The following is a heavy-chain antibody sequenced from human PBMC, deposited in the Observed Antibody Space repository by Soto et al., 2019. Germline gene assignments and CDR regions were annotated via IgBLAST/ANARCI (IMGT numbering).Heavy chain of an antibody. J-gene: IGHJ4*02. V-gene: IGHV1-8*01. CDR1: GYTFNTYD. CDR3: ARTMGGIAADGSDF. Sequence: QVQLVQSGAEVKKPGASVKVSCKASGYTFNTYDIEWVRLATGQGLEWMGSMNPNTGSTDYAQKFQGRVTMTMTTTISTAYLELSSLRSDDTAIYYCARTMGGIAADGSDFWGQGTLVTVSA. D-gene: IGHD6-13*01. CDR2: MNPNTGST.